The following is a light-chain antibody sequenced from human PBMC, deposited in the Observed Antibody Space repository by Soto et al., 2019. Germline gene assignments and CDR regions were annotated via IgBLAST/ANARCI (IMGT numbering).Light chain of an antibody. V-gene: IGKV1-39*01. Sequence: DIPMTQSPSSLSASVEDRVTITCRASQSISTFLNWYQQKPGKAPKLLIYAASNLQSGVPSRFSGSGSGTDFTLTISSLQPADFATYYCQQTYSTPRTFGQGTKVEIK. J-gene: IGKJ1*01. CDR1: QSISTF. CDR2: AAS. CDR3: QQTYSTPRT.